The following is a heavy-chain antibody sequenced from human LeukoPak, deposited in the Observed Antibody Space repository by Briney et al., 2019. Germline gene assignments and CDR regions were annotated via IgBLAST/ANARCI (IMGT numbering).Heavy chain of an antibody. Sequence: ASVKVSCKASGYTFTSYYMHWVRQAPGQGLEWMGIINPSGGSTSYAQKFQGRVTMTRNTSISTAYMELSSLRSEDTAVYYCARGGRAGYNWNYYYYGMDVWGQGTTVTVSS. CDR1: GYTFTSYY. CDR3: ARGGRAGYNWNYYYYGMDV. D-gene: IGHD1-20*01. CDR2: INPSGGST. J-gene: IGHJ6*02. V-gene: IGHV1-46*01.